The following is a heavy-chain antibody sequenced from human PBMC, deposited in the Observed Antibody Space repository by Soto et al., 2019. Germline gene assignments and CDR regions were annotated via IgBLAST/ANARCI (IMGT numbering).Heavy chain of an antibody. CDR1: GYSFTSYW. CDR3: ARRVVSKSRTYGMDV. V-gene: IGHV5-10-1*01. Sequence: PGEPLKISCKGSGYSFTSYWISWVRQMPGKGLEWMGRIDPSDSYTNYSPSFQGHVTISADKSISTAYLQWSSLKASDTAMYYCARRVVSKSRTYGMDVWGQGTTVTVSS. J-gene: IGHJ6*02. D-gene: IGHD2-2*01. CDR2: IDPSDSYT.